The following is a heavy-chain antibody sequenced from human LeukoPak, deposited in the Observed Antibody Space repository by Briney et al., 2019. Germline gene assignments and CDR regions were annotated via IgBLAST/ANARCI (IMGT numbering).Heavy chain of an antibody. CDR1: GFTFSSYG. CDR2: ISYDGSNK. CDR3: SKDLDYPFSSGYLGAFDI. J-gene: IGHJ3*02. D-gene: IGHD3-22*01. V-gene: IGHV3-30*18. Sequence: GGSLRLSCAASGFTFSSYGMHWVRQAPGKGLEWVAVISYDGSNKYYADSVKGRFTISRDNSKYTLYLQMNSLRGEESAVYCCSKDLDYPFSSGYLGAFDIWGQGTMVTVSS.